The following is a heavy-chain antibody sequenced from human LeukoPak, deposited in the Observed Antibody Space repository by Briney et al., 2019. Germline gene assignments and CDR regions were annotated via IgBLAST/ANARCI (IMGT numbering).Heavy chain of an antibody. J-gene: IGHJ4*02. CDR2: ISGSGSLI. CDR3: AKDRMVYAD. CDR1: GFTFSSYA. D-gene: IGHD2-8*01. Sequence: GGSLRLSCAASGFTFSSYAMSWVRQAPGKGPEWVSAISGSGSLIYYADSVKGRFTISRDNSMKTLYLQMSSLRLEDTAVYYCAKDRMVYADWGQGTLVTVSS. V-gene: IGHV3-23*01.